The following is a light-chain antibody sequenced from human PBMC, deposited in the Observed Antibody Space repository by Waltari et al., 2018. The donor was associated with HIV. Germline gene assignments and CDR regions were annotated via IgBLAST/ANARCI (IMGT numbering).Light chain of an antibody. CDR1: SHNIGCNY. V-gene: IGLV1-47*01. J-gene: IGLJ3*02. CDR2: GSN. CDR3: AAWDDSLSGRV. Sequence: SVPPQSSSASGTPGQSVSISCSGSSHNIGCNYLYWYQQLPGTAPKPLIYGSNRRPPGLPDRFSVSRSGTSASLAISGLRSEDEADYYCAAWDDSLSGRVFGGGTKLTVL.